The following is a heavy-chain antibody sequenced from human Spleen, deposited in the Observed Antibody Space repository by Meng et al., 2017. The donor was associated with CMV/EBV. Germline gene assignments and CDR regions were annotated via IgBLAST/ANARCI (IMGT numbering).Heavy chain of an antibody. CDR2: ISNSGGRT. Sequence: GESLKISCAASGFTFSNHAMSWVRQAPGKGLEWISGISNSGGRTYNADSVKGRFTISRDNSKNTLYLQMNSLRAEDTAAYYCAKDLSRYYYYFGMDAWGQGTTVTVSS. CDR1: GFTFSNHA. D-gene: IGHD6-13*01. J-gene: IGHJ6*02. CDR3: AKDLSRYYYYFGMDA. V-gene: IGHV3-23*01.